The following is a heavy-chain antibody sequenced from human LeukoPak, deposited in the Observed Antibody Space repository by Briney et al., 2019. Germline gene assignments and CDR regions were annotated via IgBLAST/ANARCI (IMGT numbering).Heavy chain of an antibody. V-gene: IGHV3-20*04. CDR1: GFTFDDYG. J-gene: IGHJ4*02. CDR3: GRGCCSGSSGFPFDY. CDR2: ITWNGGNT. D-gene: IGHD2-15*01. Sequence: GGSLRLSCATSGFTFDDYGMSWVRQAPGKRLEWVSGITWNGGNTGYSDSVKGRFTISRDSAKNSLYLQMNSLRVEDTAMYYSGRGCCSGSSGFPFDYWGQGTLVTVST.